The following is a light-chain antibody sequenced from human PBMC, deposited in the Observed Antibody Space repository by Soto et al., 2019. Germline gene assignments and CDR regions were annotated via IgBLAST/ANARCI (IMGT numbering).Light chain of an antibody. CDR1: SSDVGAYIY. CDR2: EVS. V-gene: IGLV2-14*01. CDR3: SSYTGSSAPYV. J-gene: IGLJ1*01. Sequence: QSALTQPASVSGSPGQSITISCTGTSSDVGAYIYVSWYQQHPGKAPKLMIYEVSNRPSGVSNRFSGSKSGNTASLTISGLQAEDEADYYCSSYTGSSAPYVFGTGTKLTVL.